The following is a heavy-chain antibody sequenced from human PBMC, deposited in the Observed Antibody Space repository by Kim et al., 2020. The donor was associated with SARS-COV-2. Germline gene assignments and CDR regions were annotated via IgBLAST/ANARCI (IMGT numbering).Heavy chain of an antibody. Sequence: NPPLKSRVTISVDTSKNQFSLKLSSVTAADTAVYYCARDSYGSGSYYFDYWGQGTLVTVSS. V-gene: IGHV4-59*01. J-gene: IGHJ4*02. D-gene: IGHD3-10*01. CDR3: ARDSYGSGSYYFDY.